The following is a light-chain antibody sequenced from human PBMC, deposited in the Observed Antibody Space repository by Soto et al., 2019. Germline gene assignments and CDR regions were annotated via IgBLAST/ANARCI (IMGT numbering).Light chain of an antibody. Sequence: DIQMTQSPSTLSASVGDRVTITCRAIQTISTWLAWYQQKPGRAPKLLIYKASSLESGVPSRFSGSGYGTEFTLTISSLQPDDVAIYYCQQYNDYSWTFGQGTKVDIK. J-gene: IGKJ1*01. CDR2: KAS. CDR3: QQYNDYSWT. V-gene: IGKV1-5*03. CDR1: QTISTW.